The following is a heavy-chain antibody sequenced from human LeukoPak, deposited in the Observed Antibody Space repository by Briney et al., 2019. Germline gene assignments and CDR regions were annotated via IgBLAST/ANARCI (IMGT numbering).Heavy chain of an antibody. V-gene: IGHV3-23*01. J-gene: IGHJ4*02. CDR3: ARSQPGGVIVPFDY. CDR2: ISGSGGST. D-gene: IGHD3-16*02. Sequence: GGSLRLSCAASGFTFSSYAMSWVRQAPGKGLEWVSAISGSGGSTYYADSVKGRFTISRENSKNTLYLQMNSLRAEDTAVYYCARSQPGGVIVPFDYWGQGTLVTVSS. CDR1: GFTFSSYA.